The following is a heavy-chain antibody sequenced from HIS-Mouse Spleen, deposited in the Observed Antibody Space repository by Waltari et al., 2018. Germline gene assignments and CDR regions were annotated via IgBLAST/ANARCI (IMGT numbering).Heavy chain of an antibody. CDR3: AREIPYSSSWYDWYFDL. V-gene: IGHV4-39*07. CDR2: IYYSGST. CDR1: VGSISSSSYY. J-gene: IGHJ2*01. Sequence: QLQLQESGPGLVKPSATLSLTCTVPVGSISSSSYYWGWIRQPPGKGLEWIGSIYYSGSTSYNPSLKSRVTISVDTSKNQFSLNLSSVTAADTAVYYCAREIPYSSSWYDWYFDLWGRGTLVTVSS. D-gene: IGHD6-13*01.